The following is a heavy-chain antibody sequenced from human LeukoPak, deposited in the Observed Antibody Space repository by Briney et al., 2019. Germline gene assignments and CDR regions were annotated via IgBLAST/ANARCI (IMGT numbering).Heavy chain of an antibody. CDR2: INQSGAT. CDR1: GGSFSDYD. D-gene: IGHD1-1*01. CDR3: ARYVPVKTGPTRASFDY. J-gene: IGHJ4*02. Sequence: SETLSLTCSVYGGSFSDYDWSWVRQAPGRGLQWIGEINQSGATNCDPSLKSRVTMSIDTSKSQFSLSLRSVTAADTAVYFCARYVPVKTGPTRASFDYWGQGILVTVSS. V-gene: IGHV4-34*01.